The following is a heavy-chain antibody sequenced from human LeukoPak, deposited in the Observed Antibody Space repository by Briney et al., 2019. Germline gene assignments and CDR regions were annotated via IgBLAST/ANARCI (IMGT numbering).Heavy chain of an antibody. CDR2: INTNTGNP. Sequence: GASVKVSCKTSGYTFTNYALNWVRQAPGQGLEWMGWINTNTGNPTYAQGFTGRFVFSLDTSVSTAYLQISSLKAEDTAVYYCARTGYSSSWYRGNDYAFDIWGQGTMVTVSS. V-gene: IGHV7-4-1*02. D-gene: IGHD6-13*01. CDR3: ARTGYSSSWYRGNDYAFDI. CDR1: GYTFTNYA. J-gene: IGHJ3*02.